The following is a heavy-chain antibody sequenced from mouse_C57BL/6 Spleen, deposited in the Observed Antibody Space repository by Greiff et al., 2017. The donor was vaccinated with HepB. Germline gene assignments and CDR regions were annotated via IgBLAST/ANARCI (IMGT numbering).Heavy chain of an antibody. D-gene: IGHD2-4*01. J-gene: IGHJ3*01. CDR2: FHPYNDDT. V-gene: IGHV1-47*01. Sequence: QVQLQQSGAELVKPGASVKMSCKASGYTFTTYPIEWMKQNPGESLEWIGNFHPYNDDTKYNEKFKGKATLTVEKSSSTAYLKLSRITSDDSAVYYCATRRLRYAFAYWGQGTLVTVSA. CDR3: ATRRLRYAFAY. CDR1: GYTFTTYP.